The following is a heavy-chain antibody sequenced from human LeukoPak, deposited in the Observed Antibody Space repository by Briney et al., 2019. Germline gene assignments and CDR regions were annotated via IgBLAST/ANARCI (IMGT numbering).Heavy chain of an antibody. J-gene: IGHJ3*02. Sequence: GGSLRLSCAASGFTFSSYWMLWVRQAPGRGLVWVSRINSDGSSTSYADSVKGRFTISRDNAKNTLYLQMNSLRAEDTAVYYCAREESSPRDAFDIWGQGTMVTVSS. CDR1: GFTFSSYW. CDR3: AREESSPRDAFDI. CDR2: INSDGSST. V-gene: IGHV3-74*01.